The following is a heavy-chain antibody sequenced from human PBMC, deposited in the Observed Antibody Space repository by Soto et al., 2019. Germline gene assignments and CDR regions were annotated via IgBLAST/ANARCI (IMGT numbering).Heavy chain of an antibody. J-gene: IGHJ4*02. V-gene: IGHV4-59*01. D-gene: IGHD6-13*01. CDR2: IYYSGST. CDR1: VCTISSSC. CDR3: ARLLGYSIEG. Sequence: PAETLSLSCTVSVCTISSSCWTWIRQPPGKGLEWIGYIYYSGSTNYNPSLKSRVTISVDTSKNQFSLKLSSVTASVLAVYYWARLLGYSIEGGGQGTLVTVSS.